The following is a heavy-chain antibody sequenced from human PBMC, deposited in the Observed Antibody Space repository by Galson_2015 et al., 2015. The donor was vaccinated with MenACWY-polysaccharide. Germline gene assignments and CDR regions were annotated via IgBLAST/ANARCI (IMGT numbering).Heavy chain of an antibody. CDR3: ARDRITGDSRWEFDY. D-gene: IGHD7-27*01. CDR2: IGATGGDT. J-gene: IGHJ4*02. Sequence: SLRLSCAASGFTFNRFSMSWVRQAPMKGLEWVSGIGATGGDTHYADPVKGRFSISRDNSKNTLSPQMNSLRAEDTAIYYCARDRITGDSRWEFDYWGQGILVTVSA. CDR1: GFTFNRFS. V-gene: IGHV3-23*01.